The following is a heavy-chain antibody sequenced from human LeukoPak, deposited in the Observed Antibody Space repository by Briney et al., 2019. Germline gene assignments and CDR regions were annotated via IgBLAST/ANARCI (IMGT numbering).Heavy chain of an antibody. J-gene: IGHJ3*02. D-gene: IGHD3-10*01. CDR2: IYPGDSDT. CDR1: GYSFTSYW. CDR3: ARRDPPHWGGGAFDI. V-gene: IGHV5-51*01. Sequence: GESLKISCKGSGYSFTSYWIGWVRQMPGKGLEWMGIIYPGDSDTRYSPSFQGQVTISADKSISTAYLQWSSLKASDTAMYYCARRDPPHWGGGAFDIWGQGTMVTVSS.